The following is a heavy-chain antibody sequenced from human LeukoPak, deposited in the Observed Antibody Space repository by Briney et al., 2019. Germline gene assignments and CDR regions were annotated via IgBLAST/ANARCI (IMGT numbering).Heavy chain of an antibody. CDR1: GFTFSSYA. D-gene: IGHD1-26*01. CDR3: ARDGGATAPRFDY. Sequence: PGGSLRLSCAASGFTFSSYAMSWVRQAPGKGLEWVAVIWYDGSNKYYADTVKGRFTISRDNSKNTLYLQMNSLRAEDTAVYYCARDGGATAPRFDYWGQGTLVTVSS. CDR2: IWYDGSNK. J-gene: IGHJ4*02. V-gene: IGHV3-33*08.